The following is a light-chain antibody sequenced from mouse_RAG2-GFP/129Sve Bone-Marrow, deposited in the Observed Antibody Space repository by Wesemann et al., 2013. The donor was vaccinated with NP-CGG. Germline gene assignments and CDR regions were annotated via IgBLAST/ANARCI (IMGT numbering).Light chain of an antibody. CDR2: WAS. Sequence: DIVMTQSHKFMSTSVGDRVSITCKASQDVGTAVAWYQQKPGQSPKLLIYWASTRHTGVPDRFTGSGSGTDFTLTISNVQSEDLADYFCQQYSSYPPTFGSGTKLEIK. V-gene: IGKV6-23*01. CDR3: QQYSSYPPT. J-gene: IGKJ4*01. CDR1: QDVGTA.